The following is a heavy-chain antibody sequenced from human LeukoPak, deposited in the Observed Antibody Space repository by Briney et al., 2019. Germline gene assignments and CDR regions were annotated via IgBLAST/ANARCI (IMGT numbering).Heavy chain of an antibody. Sequence: GGSLRLSCAASGFTFSSYSMSWVRQAPGKGLEWVSSISSSSSYIYYADSVKGRFTISRDNAKNSLYLQMNSLRAEDTAVYYCARVRQWLVPPDYWGQGTLVTVSS. CDR3: ARVRQWLVPPDY. V-gene: IGHV3-21*01. J-gene: IGHJ4*02. CDR1: GFTFSSYS. CDR2: ISSSSSYI. D-gene: IGHD6-19*01.